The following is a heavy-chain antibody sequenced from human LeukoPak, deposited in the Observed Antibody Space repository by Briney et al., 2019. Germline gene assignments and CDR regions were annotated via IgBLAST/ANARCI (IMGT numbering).Heavy chain of an antibody. CDR3: ARDIGGYGDYRSYYHGMDV. Sequence: ASVKVSCKASGYTFTGYYMHWVRQAPGQGLEWMGWINPNSGGTNYAQKFQGRVTMTRDTSISTAYMELSRLRSDDTAVYYCARDIGGYGDYRSYYHGMDVWGQGTTVTVSS. V-gene: IGHV1-2*02. D-gene: IGHD4-17*01. J-gene: IGHJ6*02. CDR1: GYTFTGYY. CDR2: INPNSGGT.